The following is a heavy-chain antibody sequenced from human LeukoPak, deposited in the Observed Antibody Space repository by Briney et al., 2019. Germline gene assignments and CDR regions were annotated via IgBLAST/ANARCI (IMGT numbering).Heavy chain of an antibody. J-gene: IGHJ4*02. CDR3: ARGWDY. CDR2: IYTSGST. Sequence: SETLSLTCTVSSGSISTSNYYWSWIRQPAGKGLEWIGRIYTSGSTDYNPSLKSRVTMSVDTSKNQFSLKLSSVTAADTAVYYCARGWDYWGQGTLVTVSS. CDR1: SGSISTSNYY. V-gene: IGHV4-61*02.